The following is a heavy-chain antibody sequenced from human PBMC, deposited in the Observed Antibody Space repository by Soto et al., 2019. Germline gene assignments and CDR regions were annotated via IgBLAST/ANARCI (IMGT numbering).Heavy chain of an antibody. CDR2: FDPEDGET. D-gene: IGHD3-22*01. CDR1: GGTFSSYA. J-gene: IGHJ4*02. CDR3: ATLRLKKYYYDSVGYFDY. Sequence: GASVKVSCKASGGTFSSYAISWVRQAPGKGLEWMGGFDPEDGETIYAQKFQGRVTMTEDTSTDTAYMELSSLRSEDTAVYYCATLRLKKYYYDSVGYFDYWGQGTLVTVSS. V-gene: IGHV1-24*01.